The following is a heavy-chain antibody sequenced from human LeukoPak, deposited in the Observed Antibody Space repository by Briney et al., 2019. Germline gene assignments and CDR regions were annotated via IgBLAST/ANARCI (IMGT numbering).Heavy chain of an antibody. CDR2: ISWNSGTI. CDR3: AKDRSGSYFDAFDI. CDR1: GFTFYDYA. Sequence: GGSLRLSCAASGFTFYDYAIHWVRQAPGKGLEWVSGISWNSGTIVYADSVKGRFTISRDNAKNSLYLQMNSLRAEDTALYYCAKDRSGSYFDAFDIWGQGTMVTVSS. D-gene: IGHD1-26*01. V-gene: IGHV3-9*01. J-gene: IGHJ3*02.